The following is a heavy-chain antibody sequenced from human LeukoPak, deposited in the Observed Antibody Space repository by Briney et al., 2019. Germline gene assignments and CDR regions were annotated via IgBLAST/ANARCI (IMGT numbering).Heavy chain of an antibody. J-gene: IGHJ4*02. Sequence: GGSLRLSCAASGFTVSSYGMHWVRQAPGKGLEWVAVISYDGSNKYYADSVKGRSTISRDNSKNTLYLQMNSLRAEDTAVYYCAKEVGGSGWYEGYFDYWGQGTLVTVSS. CDR1: GFTVSSYG. V-gene: IGHV3-30*18. CDR2: ISYDGSNK. D-gene: IGHD6-19*01. CDR3: AKEVGGSGWYEGYFDY.